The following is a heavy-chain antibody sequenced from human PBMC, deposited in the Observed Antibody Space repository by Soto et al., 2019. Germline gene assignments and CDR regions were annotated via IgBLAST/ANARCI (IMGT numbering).Heavy chain of an antibody. CDR3: ARNIAGHFDY. CDR2: INHSGST. J-gene: IGHJ4*02. D-gene: IGHD6-13*01. V-gene: IGHV4-34*01. CDR1: GGSFSGYY. Sequence: SETLSLTCAVYGGSFSGYYWSWIRQPPGKGLEWIGEINHSGSTNYNPSLKSRVTISVDTSKNQFSLKLSSVTAADTAVYYCARNIAGHFDYWGQGTLVTVSS.